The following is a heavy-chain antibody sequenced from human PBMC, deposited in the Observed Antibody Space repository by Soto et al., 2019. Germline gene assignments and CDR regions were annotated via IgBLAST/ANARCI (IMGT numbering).Heavy chain of an antibody. Sequence: ASVKVSCKASGYTFTSYDINWVRQATGQGLEWMGWMNPNSGNTGYAQKFQGRVTMTRNTSISTAYMELSSLRSEDTAVYYCARAVLRYFDWLLDPFSFDYWGQGTLVTVSS. CDR3: ARAVLRYFDWLLDPFSFDY. CDR2: MNPNSGNT. V-gene: IGHV1-8*01. CDR1: GYTFTSYD. J-gene: IGHJ4*02. D-gene: IGHD3-9*01.